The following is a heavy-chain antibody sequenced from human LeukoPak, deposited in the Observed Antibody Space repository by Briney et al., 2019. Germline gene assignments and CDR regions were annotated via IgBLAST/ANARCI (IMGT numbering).Heavy chain of an antibody. V-gene: IGHV3-23*01. J-gene: IGHJ4*02. CDR2: ISGSGGRT. CDR3: AKDRSGSLIAVVIKH. CDR1: GFSFSSYA. Sequence: PGGSLRLSCAASGFSFSSYAMTWVRQAPGKGLEWVSGISGSGGRTDYADSVKGRFTISKDFSKNTLFLQMNNLRAEDTAVYYCAKDRSGSLIAVVIKHWGQGTLVTVSS. D-gene: IGHD3-22*01.